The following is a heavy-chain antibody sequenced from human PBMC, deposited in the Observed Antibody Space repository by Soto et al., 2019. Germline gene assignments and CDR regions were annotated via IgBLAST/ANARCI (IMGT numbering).Heavy chain of an antibody. V-gene: IGHV4-59*01. CDR2: IYYSGST. Sequence: QVQLQESGPGLVKPSETLSLTCTVSGGSISSYYWSWIRQPPGKGLEWIGYIYYSGSTNYHPSLKSRVTISVDTSKNQFSRKLCSVTAADTAVYYCARDLNVYYYGMDVWGQGTTVTVSS. CDR1: GGSISSYY. J-gene: IGHJ6*02. CDR3: ARDLNVYYYGMDV.